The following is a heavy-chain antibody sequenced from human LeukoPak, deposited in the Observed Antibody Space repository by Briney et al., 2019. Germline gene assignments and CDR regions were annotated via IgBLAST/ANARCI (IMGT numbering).Heavy chain of an antibody. V-gene: IGHV1-69*01. D-gene: IGHD2-2*01. CDR1: GGTFSSYA. CDR2: IIPIFGTA. J-gene: IGHJ3*02. CDR3: ARDRCSSTSCYRDAFDI. Sequence: SVKVSCKASGGTFSSYAISWARQAPGQGLEWMGGIIPIFGTANYAQKFQGRVTITADESTTTAYMELSSLRSEDTAVYYCARDRCSSTSCYRDAFDIWGQGTMVTVSS.